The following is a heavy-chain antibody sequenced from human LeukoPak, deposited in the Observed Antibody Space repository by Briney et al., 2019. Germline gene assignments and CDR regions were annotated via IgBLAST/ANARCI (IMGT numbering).Heavy chain of an antibody. D-gene: IGHD4-17*01. CDR2: ISYDGSNK. J-gene: IGHJ4*02. V-gene: IGHV3-30*04. CDR3: ARVGSSGYDLYGDYAGGYFDY. CDR1: GFTFSSYA. Sequence: GRSLRLSCAASGFTFSSYAMHWVRQAPGKGLEWVAVISYDGSNKYYADSVKGRFTISRDNSKNTLYLQMNSLRAEDTAVYYCARVGSSGYDLYGDYAGGYFDYWGQGTLVTVSS.